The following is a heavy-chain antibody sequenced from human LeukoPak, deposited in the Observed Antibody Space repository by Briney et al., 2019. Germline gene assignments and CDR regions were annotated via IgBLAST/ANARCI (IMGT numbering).Heavy chain of an antibody. D-gene: IGHD3-10*01. CDR1: GDSVSSNSAA. J-gene: IGHJ3*02. CDR3: AREVISTYAFDI. V-gene: IGHV6-1*01. Sequence: SQTLSLTCAISGDSVSSNSAAWNWIRQSPSRGLEWLGRTYYRSKWYNDYVGSVKSRITINTDTSKNQFSLQLNSVTPEDTAVYFCAREVISTYAFDIWGQGTMVTVSS. CDR2: TYYRSKWYN.